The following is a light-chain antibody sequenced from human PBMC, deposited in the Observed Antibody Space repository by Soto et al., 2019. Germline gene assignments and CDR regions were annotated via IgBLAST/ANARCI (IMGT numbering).Light chain of an antibody. J-gene: IGLJ1*01. CDR2: EVT. CDR1: SSDVGAWNH. Sequence: QSALTQPASVSGSPGQSITISCTGTSSDVGAWNHVSWYQQHPGKAPQLIIYEVTNRPSGLSYRFSASKSGNTASLTISGLQAEDEADYFCCSYTTSSTLVFGTGTKVTVL. CDR3: CSYTTSSTLV. V-gene: IGLV2-14*01.